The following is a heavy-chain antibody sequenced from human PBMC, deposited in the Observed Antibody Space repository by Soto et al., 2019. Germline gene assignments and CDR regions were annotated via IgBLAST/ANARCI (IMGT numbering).Heavy chain of an antibody. Sequence: ASVKVSCKASGYTFTSYYMHWVRQAPGQGLEWMGIINPSGGSTSYAQKFQGRVTTTRDTSTSTVYMELSSLRSEDKAVYYCAREYVVVVTVVAFDIWGQGTMVTVSS. CDR2: INPSGGST. CDR3: AREYVVVVTVVAFDI. D-gene: IGHD2-21*02. CDR1: GYTFTSYY. V-gene: IGHV1-46*01. J-gene: IGHJ3*02.